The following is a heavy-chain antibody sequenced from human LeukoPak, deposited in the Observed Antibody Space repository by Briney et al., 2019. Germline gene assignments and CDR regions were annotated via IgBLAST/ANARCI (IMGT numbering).Heavy chain of an antibody. J-gene: IGHJ4*02. CDR3: ARRFGADIDY. CDR2: IYYSGST. Sequence: PSETLSLTCTVSGGSISSSSYYWGWIRQPPGKGLEWIGSIYYSGSTYYNPSLKSRVTISVDTSKNQFSLKLSSVTAADTAVYYCARRFGADIDYWGQGTLVTVSS. CDR1: GGSISSSSYY. D-gene: IGHD1-26*01. V-gene: IGHV4-39*07.